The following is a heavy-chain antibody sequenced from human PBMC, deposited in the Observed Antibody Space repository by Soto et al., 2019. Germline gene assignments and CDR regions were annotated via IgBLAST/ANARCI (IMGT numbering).Heavy chain of an antibody. D-gene: IGHD2-2*01. V-gene: IGHV1-46*01. CDR2: INPSGYGT. CDR3: ARDGVVVPSALYYFDY. CDR1: GYTFTSYY. Sequence: RASVKVSCKASGYTFTSYYMHWVRQAPGQGLEWMGIINPSGYGTSYAQKFQGRVTMTRDTSTSTFYMELRSLRSDDTAVYFCARDGVVVPSALYYFDYWGQGTLVTFYS. J-gene: IGHJ4*02.